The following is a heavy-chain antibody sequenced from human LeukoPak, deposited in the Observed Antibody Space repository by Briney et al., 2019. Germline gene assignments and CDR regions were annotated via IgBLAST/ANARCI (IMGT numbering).Heavy chain of an antibody. J-gene: IGHJ4*02. CDR2: ISSGSTI. D-gene: IGHD6-6*01. CDR1: GFTFSSYE. V-gene: IGHV3-48*03. CDR3: AKDLQPTEYSSSSGLFDY. Sequence: GGSLRLSCAASGFTFSSYEMNWVRQAPGKGLEWVSYISSGSTIYYADSVKGRFTISRDNSKNTMYVQMNSLRAEDTAVYYCAKDLQPTEYSSSSGLFDYWGQGTLVTVSS.